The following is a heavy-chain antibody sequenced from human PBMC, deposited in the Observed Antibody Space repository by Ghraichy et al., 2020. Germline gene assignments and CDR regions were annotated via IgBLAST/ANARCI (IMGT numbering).Heavy chain of an antibody. CDR2: ISYDGSNK. V-gene: IGHV3-30*18. Sequence: GGSLRLSCAASGFTFSSYGMHWVRQAPGKGLEWVAVISYDGSNKYYADSVKGRFTISRDNSKNTLYLQMNSLRAEDTAVYYCAKSPEYHDSSAYYFPYWGQGTLVTVSS. D-gene: IGHD3-22*01. J-gene: IGHJ4*02. CDR1: GFTFSSYG. CDR3: AKSPEYHDSSAYYFPY.